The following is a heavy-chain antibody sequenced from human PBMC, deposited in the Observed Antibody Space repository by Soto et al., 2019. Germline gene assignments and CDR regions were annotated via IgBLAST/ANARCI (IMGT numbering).Heavy chain of an antibody. Sequence: SRCLEWLGRTYYRSKWYNDYAVSVKSRITINPDTSKNQFSLQLNSVTPEDTAVYYCAREQTGRRHWFDPWGQGTLVTVS. V-gene: IGHV6-1*01. CDR3: AREQTGRRHWFDP. D-gene: IGHD1-26*01. J-gene: IGHJ5*02. CDR2: TYYRSKWYN.